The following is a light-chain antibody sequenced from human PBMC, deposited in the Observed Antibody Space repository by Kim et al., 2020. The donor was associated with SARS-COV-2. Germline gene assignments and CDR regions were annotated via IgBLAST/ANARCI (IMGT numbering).Light chain of an antibody. CDR2: AGS. CDR3: QQYDSAPPT. Sequence: DIQMTQSPSSLSATVGDRVTITCRASQGIRNFLVWYQQKPGTAPKLLIFAGSSVQSGVPSRFSGSASGTDFTLTISSLQPEDVATYFCQQYDSAPPTFGQGTKVEIK. J-gene: IGKJ1*01. V-gene: IGKV1-27*01. CDR1: QGIRNF.